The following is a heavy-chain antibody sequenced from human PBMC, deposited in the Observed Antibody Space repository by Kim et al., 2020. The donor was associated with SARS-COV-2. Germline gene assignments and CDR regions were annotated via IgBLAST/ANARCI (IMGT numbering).Heavy chain of an antibody. Sequence: GGSLRLSCAASGFTFSSYAMSWVRQAPGKGLEWVSAISGSGGSTYYADSVKGRFTISRDNSKNTLYLQMNSLRAEDTAVYYCAKITRYSYGQLPVDYWGQGTLVTVSS. CDR2: ISGSGGST. V-gene: IGHV3-23*01. CDR3: AKITRYSYGQLPVDY. CDR1: GFTFSSYA. D-gene: IGHD5-18*01. J-gene: IGHJ4*02.